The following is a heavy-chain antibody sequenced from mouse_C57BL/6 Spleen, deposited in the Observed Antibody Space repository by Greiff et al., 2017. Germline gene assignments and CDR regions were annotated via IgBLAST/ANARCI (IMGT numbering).Heavy chain of an antibody. D-gene: IGHD1-1*01. CDR1: GYTFTSYT. V-gene: IGHV1-4*01. CDR2: INPSSGYT. J-gene: IGHJ4*01. Sequence: QVQLQQSGAELARPGASVKMSCKASGYTFTSYTMHWVKQRPGQGLEWIGYINPSSGYTKYNQKFKDKATLTADKSSSTAYMQLSSLTSEDSAVYYCSRSHYYGSDYYAMDYWGQGTSVTVSS. CDR3: SRSHYYGSDYYAMDY.